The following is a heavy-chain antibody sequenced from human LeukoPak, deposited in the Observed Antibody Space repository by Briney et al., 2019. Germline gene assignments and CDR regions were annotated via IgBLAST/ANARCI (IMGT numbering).Heavy chain of an antibody. CDR2: IYHSGST. CDR1: GYSISSGYY. D-gene: IGHD2-21*01. J-gene: IGHJ4*02. Sequence: SETLSLTCAVSGYSISSGYYWGWIRQPPGKGLEWIGSIYHSGSTYYNPSLKSRVTISVDTSKNQFSLKLSSVTAADTAVYYCARVASVYYSLLLDYWGQGTLVAVSS. CDR3: ARVASVYYSLLLDY. V-gene: IGHV4-38-2*01.